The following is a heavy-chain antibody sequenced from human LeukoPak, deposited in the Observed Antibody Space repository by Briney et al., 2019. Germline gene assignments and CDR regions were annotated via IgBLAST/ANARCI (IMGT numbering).Heavy chain of an antibody. Sequence: GASVKVSCKASGYTFTSYAMNWVRQAPGQGLEWMGWINTNTGNPTYAQGFTGRFVFSLDTSVSTAYPQISSLKAEDTAVYYCARRGFLDPNYDILTGDIDYWGQGTLVTVSS. V-gene: IGHV7-4-1*02. CDR2: INTNTGNP. D-gene: IGHD3-9*01. CDR3: ARRGFLDPNYDILTGDIDY. CDR1: GYTFTSYA. J-gene: IGHJ4*02.